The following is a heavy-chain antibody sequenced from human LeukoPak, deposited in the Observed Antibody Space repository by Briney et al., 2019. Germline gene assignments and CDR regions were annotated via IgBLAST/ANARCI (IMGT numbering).Heavy chain of an antibody. D-gene: IGHD6-19*01. CDR2: ISSSSYI. J-gene: IGHJ3*02. CDR1: GFTFSSYS. Sequence: GGSLRLSCAASGFTFSSYSMNWVRQAPGKGLEWVSSISSSSYIYYADSVKGRFTISRDNAKNSLYLQMNSLRAEDTAVYYCARPSGQWLEYDAFDIWGQGTMVTVSS. CDR3: ARPSGQWLEYDAFDI. V-gene: IGHV3-21*01.